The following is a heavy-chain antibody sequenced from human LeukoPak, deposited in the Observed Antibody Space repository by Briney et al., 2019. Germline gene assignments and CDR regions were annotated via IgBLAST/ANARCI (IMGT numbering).Heavy chain of an antibody. D-gene: IGHD3-16*01. J-gene: IGHJ4*02. CDR3: ANWGNGY. Sequence: GASVKVSCRASGYTFTAYYIHWVRQAPGQGLEWMGRIDPNSGDTDYAQHFQGRVTMTRDTSVSTAYMELSRLRYDDTAVYYCANWGNGYWGQGTLVTVSS. CDR2: IDPNSGDT. V-gene: IGHV1-2*06. CDR1: GYTFTAYY.